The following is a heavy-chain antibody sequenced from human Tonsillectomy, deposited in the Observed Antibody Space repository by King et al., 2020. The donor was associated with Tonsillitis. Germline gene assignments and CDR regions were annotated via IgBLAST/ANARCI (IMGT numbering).Heavy chain of an antibody. CDR3: ARGAGWYDY. J-gene: IGHJ4*02. V-gene: IGHV4-59*01. CDR2: INNNGRI. D-gene: IGHD6-19*01. CDR1: GDSISSGY. Sequence: VQLQESGPGLVKPSETLSLTCTVSGDSISSGYWSWLRQPPGEGLEWIAYINNNGRINYNPSLKGRAAISIDPSKSQFSLKLTSVTTADTAVYYCARGAGWYDYWGQGTLVAVS.